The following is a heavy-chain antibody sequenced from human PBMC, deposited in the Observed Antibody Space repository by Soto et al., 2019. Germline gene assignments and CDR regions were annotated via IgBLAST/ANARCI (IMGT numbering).Heavy chain of an antibody. J-gene: IGHJ4*02. CDR1: GFNFSKYA. CDR3: AKGGIFGVVIKE. CDR2: IGGSGSGT. V-gene: IGHV3-23*01. D-gene: IGHD3-3*01. Sequence: GGSLRLSYAASGFNFSKYAMSWVRQAPGKGLEWVAAIGGSGSGTYYADSVKGRFAISRNNSNNTVFLQLNSLRAEDTAVYYCAKGGIFGVVIKEWGQGTLVTVSS.